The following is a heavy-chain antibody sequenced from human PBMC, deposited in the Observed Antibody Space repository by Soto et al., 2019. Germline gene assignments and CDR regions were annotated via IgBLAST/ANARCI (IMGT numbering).Heavy chain of an antibody. CDR1: GFSFSDHA. CDR3: GRDIRITGIVAEIDL. Sequence: PGGSLRLSCAASGFSFSDHAMHWVRRAPGKGLEWVALVAHDGTSKYYAGSVKGRFTISSDKSSNTLFLQMDSLDTEDTAVYYFGRDIRITGIVAEIDLWGREPWSPSPQ. V-gene: IGHV3-30-3*01. D-gene: IGHD1-20*01. CDR2: VAHDGTSK. J-gene: IGHJ5*02.